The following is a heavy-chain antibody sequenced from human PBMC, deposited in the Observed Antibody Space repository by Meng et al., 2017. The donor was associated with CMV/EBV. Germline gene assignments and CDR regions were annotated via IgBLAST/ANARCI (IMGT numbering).Heavy chain of an antibody. CDR2: INSDGSST. D-gene: IGHD1-14*01. CDR1: GFTFSSYW. J-gene: IGHJ5*02. Sequence: ETLSLTCAASGFTFSSYWMHWVRQAPGKGLVWVSRINSDGSSTSYADSVKGRFTISRDNAKNTLYLQMNSLRAEDTAVYYRARTGVFSRGKVVWFDPWGQGTLVTVSS. V-gene: IGHV3-74*01. CDR3: ARTGVFSRGKVVWFDP.